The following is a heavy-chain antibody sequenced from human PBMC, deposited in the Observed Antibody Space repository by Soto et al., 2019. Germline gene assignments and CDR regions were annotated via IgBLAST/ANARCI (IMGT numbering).Heavy chain of an antibody. CDR1: GGSISSGDYY. J-gene: IGHJ4*02. CDR2: IYYSGST. Sequence: SETLSLTCTVSGGSISSGDYYWSWIRQPPGKGLEWIGYIYYSGSTYYNPSLKSRVTISVDTSKNQFSLKLSSVTAADTAVYYCARERRDGYNFDYWGQGTLVTVSS. V-gene: IGHV4-30-4*01. CDR3: ARERRDGYNFDY. D-gene: IGHD5-12*01.